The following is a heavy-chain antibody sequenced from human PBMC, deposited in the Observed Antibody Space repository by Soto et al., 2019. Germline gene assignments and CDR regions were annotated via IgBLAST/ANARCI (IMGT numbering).Heavy chain of an antibody. CDR1: GLTVSGKKY. D-gene: IGHD1-1*01. CDR3: ASWHEREHAYDV. J-gene: IGHJ3*01. CDR2: LYDVDGS. Sequence: DVQLVESGGGLIQPGDSLRLSCAAFGLTVSGKKYVAWVRQAPGKWLEWVSALYDVDGSFYADSVKGRFTTSSDSSKTTVYLQMNGLRPDDTAVYYCASWHEREHAYDVWGQGTTVTVSS. V-gene: IGHV3-53*01.